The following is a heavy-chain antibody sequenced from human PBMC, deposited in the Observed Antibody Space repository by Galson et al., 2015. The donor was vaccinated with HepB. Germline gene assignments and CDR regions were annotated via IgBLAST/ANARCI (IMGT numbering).Heavy chain of an antibody. V-gene: IGHV1-46*01. CDR1: GYTFTSYY. CDR3: ASGLFMITFGGVMSGFAFDI. J-gene: IGHJ3*02. Sequence: SVKVSCKASGYTFTSYYMHWVRQAPGQGLEWMGIINPSGGSTSYAQKFQGRVTMTRDTSTSTVYMELSSLRSEDTAVYYCASGLFMITFGGVMSGFAFDIWGQGTMVTVSS. CDR2: INPSGGST. D-gene: IGHD3-16*01.